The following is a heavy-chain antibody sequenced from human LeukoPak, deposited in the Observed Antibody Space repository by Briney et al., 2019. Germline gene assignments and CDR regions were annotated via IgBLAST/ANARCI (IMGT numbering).Heavy chain of an antibody. V-gene: IGHV3-53*01. CDR3: ARVSLYDSSGYYLYYFDY. J-gene: IGHJ4*02. Sequence: PGGSLRLSCAASGFTVSSNYMSWVRQAPGKGLEWVSVIYSGGSTYHADSVKGRFTISRDKSKNTVYLQMNSLRAEDTAVYYCARVSLYDSSGYYLYYFDYWGQGTLVTVSS. CDR2: IYSGGST. D-gene: IGHD3-22*01. CDR1: GFTVSSNY.